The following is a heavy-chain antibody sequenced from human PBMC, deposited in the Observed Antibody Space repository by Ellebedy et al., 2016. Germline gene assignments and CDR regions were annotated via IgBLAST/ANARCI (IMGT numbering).Heavy chain of an antibody. CDR3: ASTSRGYSSSWPFDY. CDR1: GYTFTSYG. D-gene: IGHD6-13*01. CDR2: ISAYNGNT. Sequence: ASVKVSCXASGYTFTSYGISWVRQAPGQGLEWMGWISAYNGNTNYAQKLQGRVTMTTDTSTSTAYMELRSLRSDDTAVYYCASTSRGYSSSWPFDYWGQGTLVTVSS. J-gene: IGHJ4*02. V-gene: IGHV1-18*01.